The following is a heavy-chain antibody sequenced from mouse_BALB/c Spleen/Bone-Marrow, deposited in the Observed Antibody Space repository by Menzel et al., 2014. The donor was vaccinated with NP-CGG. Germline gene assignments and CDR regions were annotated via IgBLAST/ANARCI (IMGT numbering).Heavy chain of an antibody. CDR3: TIGGFDY. Sequence: VQLQESGAELVRPGTSVKVSCKASGYAFTNYLIEWVKQRPGQGLEWIGVINPGSGDTNYNEKFKGKATLTADKSSNTAYMQFSSLTSDDSAVYYCTIGGFDYWGQGTTLTVSS. J-gene: IGHJ2*01. CDR1: GYAFTNYL. CDR2: INPGSGDT. D-gene: IGHD3-3*01. V-gene: IGHV1-54*01.